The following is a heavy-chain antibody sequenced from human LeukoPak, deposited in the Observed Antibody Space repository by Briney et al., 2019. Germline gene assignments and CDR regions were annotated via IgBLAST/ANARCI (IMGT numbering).Heavy chain of an antibody. V-gene: IGHV3-23*01. D-gene: IGHD6-19*01. CDR1: GYAFSNYP. CDR2: ISGSADTT. Sequence: GSLRLSCVASGYAFSNYPLTWVRQAPGKGLEWVSAISGSADTTDYADSVKGRFTISRDNSKNTLYLQMNNLRAEDTAVYYCAKRDSSGWVPTHYFDYWGQGALVTVSS. CDR3: AKRDSSGWVPTHYFDY. J-gene: IGHJ4*02.